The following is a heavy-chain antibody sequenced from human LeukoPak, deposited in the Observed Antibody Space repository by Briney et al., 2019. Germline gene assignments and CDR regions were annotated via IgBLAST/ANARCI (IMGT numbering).Heavy chain of an antibody. CDR3: ARDRRIAAAAAFDY. V-gene: IGHV3-33*01. J-gene: IGHJ4*02. Sequence: GRSLRLSCAASGFTFNIYGMHWVRQAPGKGLEWVAVIWSDGSNKYYADSVKGRFTISRDNSKNTLYLQMNSLRAEDTAVYYCARDRRIAAAAAFDYWGQGTLVTVSS. CDR1: GFTFNIYG. D-gene: IGHD6-13*01. CDR2: IWSDGSNK.